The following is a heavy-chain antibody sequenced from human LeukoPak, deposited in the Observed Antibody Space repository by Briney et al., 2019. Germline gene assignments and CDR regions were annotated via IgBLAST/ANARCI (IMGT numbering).Heavy chain of an antibody. CDR1: GYTFTNYG. D-gene: IGHD6-13*01. Sequence: ASVKVSCKASGYTFTNYGISWVRQAPGQGLEWMGWISAYNGNTNYAQNLQGRVTMTTDTSTSTAYMGLRSLRSDDTAVYYCASGTRRAFDIWGQGTMVTVSS. CDR2: ISAYNGNT. V-gene: IGHV1-18*01. J-gene: IGHJ3*02. CDR3: ASGTRRAFDI.